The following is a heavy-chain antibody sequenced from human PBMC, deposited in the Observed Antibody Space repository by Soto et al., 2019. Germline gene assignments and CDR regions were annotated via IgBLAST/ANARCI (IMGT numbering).Heavy chain of an antibody. CDR2: ISAYNGNT. D-gene: IGHD2-2*01. J-gene: IGHJ3*02. CDR1: GYTYTSYG. Sequence: ASVKVSCKASGYTYTSYGISWVRQAPGQGLEWMGWISAYNGNTNYAQKLRGRVTMTTDTSTSTAYMELRSLRSDDTAVYYCARIRTSHCAACPRYAFDIWGQGTMVTVSS. CDR3: ARIRTSHCAACPRYAFDI. V-gene: IGHV1-18*04.